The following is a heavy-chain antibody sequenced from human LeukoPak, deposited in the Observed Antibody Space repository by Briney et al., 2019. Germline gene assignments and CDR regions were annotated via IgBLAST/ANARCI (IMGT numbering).Heavy chain of an antibody. Sequence: PGGSLRLSCAASGFTFRFYAMSWVRQAPGKGLEYVSAISSNGGSTYYANSVKGRFTISRDNSKNTLYLQMGSLRAEDMAVYYCARVPTYSSSWYYYYYMDVWGKGTTVTVS. CDR2: ISSNGGST. J-gene: IGHJ6*03. CDR1: GFTFRFYA. CDR3: ARVPTYSSSWYYYYYMDV. D-gene: IGHD6-13*01. V-gene: IGHV3-64*01.